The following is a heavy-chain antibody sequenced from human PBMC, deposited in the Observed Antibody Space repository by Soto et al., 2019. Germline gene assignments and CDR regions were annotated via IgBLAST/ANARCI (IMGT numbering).Heavy chain of an antibody. J-gene: IGHJ3*02. V-gene: IGHV1-2*02. CDR3: AREPMVRAAHGFDI. D-gene: IGHD3-10*01. CDR1: GYTFTGHY. CDR2: INPNSVGT. Sequence: QVQLVQSGAEVKKPGASVKVSCKASGYTFTGHYMHWVRQAPGQGLEWMGWINPNSVGTNSAQKFQGRVTMTRDTSISTAYMELSRLRSDDTAVYSCAREPMVRAAHGFDIWGQGTMVTVSS.